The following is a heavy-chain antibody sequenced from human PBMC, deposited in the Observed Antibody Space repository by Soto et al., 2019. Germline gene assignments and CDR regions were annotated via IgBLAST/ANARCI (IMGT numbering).Heavy chain of an antibody. CDR1: GYPFTTYY. V-gene: IGHV1-2*02. D-gene: IGHD3-10*01. J-gene: IGHJ4*02. Sequence: HVQLVQSGTEVKKPGASVRVSCMASGYPFTTYYIHWVRQAPGQGLAWMGWIDPRSGGTVYEQKFQGRDTMTRDTSISTVYMDLSGLTSDDTALYYCATDDYGIFPYWGQGSLVTVSS. CDR3: ATDDYGIFPY. CDR2: IDPRSGGT.